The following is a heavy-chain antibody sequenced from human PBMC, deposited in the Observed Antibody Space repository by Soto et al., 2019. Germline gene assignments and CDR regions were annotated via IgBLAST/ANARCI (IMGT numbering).Heavy chain of an antibody. V-gene: IGHV4-39*07. CDR2: IYYSGST. Sequence: SETLSLTCTVSGGSISSSSYYWGWIRQPPGKGLEWIGSIYYSGSTYYNPSLKSRVTISVDTSKNQFSLKLSSVTAADTAVYYCASMFANCSSTSCYYGMDVWGQGTTVTVSS. D-gene: IGHD2-2*01. J-gene: IGHJ6*02. CDR3: ASMFANCSSTSCYYGMDV. CDR1: GGSISSSSYY.